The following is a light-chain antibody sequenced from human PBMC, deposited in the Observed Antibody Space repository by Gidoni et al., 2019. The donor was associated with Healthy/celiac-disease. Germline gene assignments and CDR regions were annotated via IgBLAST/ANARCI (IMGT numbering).Light chain of an antibody. Sequence: DIQMTKSPSTLSASVGDRVTITCRASQSISSWLAWYQQTPGKAPKLLIYKASSLESGVPSRLSGSGSGTEFTLTISSLQPDDFATYYCQQYNSYLYTFGQGTKLEIK. J-gene: IGKJ2*01. CDR1: QSISSW. CDR2: KAS. CDR3: QQYNSYLYT. V-gene: IGKV1-5*03.